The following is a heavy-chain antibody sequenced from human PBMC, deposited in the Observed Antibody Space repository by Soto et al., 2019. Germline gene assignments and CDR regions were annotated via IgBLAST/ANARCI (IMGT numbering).Heavy chain of an antibody. J-gene: IGHJ4*01. V-gene: IGHV3-15*07. CDR2: VKSKTDGGSS. CDR3: TTDSRTSLPEIRFDY. CDR1: GFPFXNAW. D-gene: IGHD2-8*01. Sequence: GGSLRLSCVASGFPFXNAWINWVRQVPGKGLEWVGRVKSKTDGGSSDYAAAVKGRFAVSRDDSRNIVYLQMNSLKIEDTGVYYCTTDSRTSLPEIRFDYWGHGTQVTVSS.